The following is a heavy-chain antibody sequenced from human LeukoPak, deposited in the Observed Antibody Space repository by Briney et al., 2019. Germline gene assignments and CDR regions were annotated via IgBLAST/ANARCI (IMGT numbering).Heavy chain of an antibody. J-gene: IGHJ4*02. V-gene: IGHV1-18*01. CDR2: ISAYNGNT. CDR3: ARDHSRAGYSGSREDY. D-gene: IGHD5-12*01. CDR1: GYTFTSYG. Sequence: ASVKVSCKASGYTFTSYGISWVRQAPGQGLEGMGWISAYNGNTNYAQKLQGRVTMTTDTSTSTAYMELRSLRSDDTAVYYCARDHSRAGYSGSREDYWGQGTLVTVSS.